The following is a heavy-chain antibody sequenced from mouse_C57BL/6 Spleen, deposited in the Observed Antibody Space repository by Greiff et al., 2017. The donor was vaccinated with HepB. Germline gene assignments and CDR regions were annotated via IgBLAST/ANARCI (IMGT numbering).Heavy chain of an antibody. D-gene: IGHD1-1*01. J-gene: IGHJ2*01. Sequence: QVQLQQSGPELVKPGASVKLSCKASGYTFTSYDINWVKQRPGQGLEWIGWIYPRDGSTKYNEKFKGKATLTVDTSSSTAYMELHSLTSEDSAVYFCARGDYYGRNYFDYWGQGTTLTVSS. CDR2: IYPRDGST. CDR3: ARGDYYGRNYFDY. V-gene: IGHV1-85*01. CDR1: GYTFTSYD.